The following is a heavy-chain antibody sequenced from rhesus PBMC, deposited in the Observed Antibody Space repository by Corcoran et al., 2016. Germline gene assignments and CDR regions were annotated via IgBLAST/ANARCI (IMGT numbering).Heavy chain of an antibody. J-gene: IGHJ4*01. V-gene: IGHV4-80*01. D-gene: IGHD1-20*01. CDR1: GASISSFW. Sequence: QVQLQESGPGLVKPSEKLSLTCACSGASISSFWWNCIRQPPGKGLEWIGEINGNSGSTNYTPSIRWRCTISKEASKNQFSLRLSSVTAADTAGDYCARDTIAGTTWLDYWGQGVLGTVSS. CDR2: INGNSGST. CDR3: ARDTIAGTTWLDY.